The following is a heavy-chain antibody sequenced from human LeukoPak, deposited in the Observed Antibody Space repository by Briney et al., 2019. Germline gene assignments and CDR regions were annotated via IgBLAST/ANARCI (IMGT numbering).Heavy chain of an antibody. Sequence: GGSLRLSCAASGFSFSSYWMHWVRQVPGKGLVWVARIQYDGSTTNYADSVKGRFTISRDNAKKTLYVQMNSLRAEDTAVYYCAKALVAGVTLNALDIWGQGTMVTVSS. D-gene: IGHD2-15*01. J-gene: IGHJ3*02. CDR1: GFSFSSYW. V-gene: IGHV3-74*01. CDR2: IQYDGSTT. CDR3: AKALVAGVTLNALDI.